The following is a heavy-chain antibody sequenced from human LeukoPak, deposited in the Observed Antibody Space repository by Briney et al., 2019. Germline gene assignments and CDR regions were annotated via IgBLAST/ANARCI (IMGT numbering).Heavy chain of an antibody. CDR1: GGSFSGYY. CDR3: AREALAAPYPDY. CDR2: INHSGST. V-gene: IGHV4-34*01. J-gene: IGHJ4*02. Sequence: SETLSLTCAVYGGSFSGYYWSWIRQPPGKGLEWIGEINHSGSTNYNPSLKSRVTISVDTSKNQFSLKLSSVTAADTAVYYCAREALAAPYPDYWGRGTLVTVSS. D-gene: IGHD6-13*01.